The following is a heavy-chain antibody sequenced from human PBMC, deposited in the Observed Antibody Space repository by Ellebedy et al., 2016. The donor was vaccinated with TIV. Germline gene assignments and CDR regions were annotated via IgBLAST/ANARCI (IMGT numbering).Heavy chain of an antibody. Sequence: AASVKVSCKASGYTFVAYYMQWVRQAPGQGLEWLGWINPNTGDTNYVQNFRGSVTMTRDTSISTSYMELRRLQSDDAAVYYCARGRTNHYWGQGPLVTVSS. CDR3: ARGRTNHY. J-gene: IGHJ4*02. V-gene: IGHV1-2*02. CDR1: GYTFVAYY. CDR2: INPNTGDT.